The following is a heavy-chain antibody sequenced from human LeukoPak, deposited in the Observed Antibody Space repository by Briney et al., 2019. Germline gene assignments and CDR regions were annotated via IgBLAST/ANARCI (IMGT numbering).Heavy chain of an antibody. Sequence: GGSLRLSCAASGFNFGSYVIDWVRQAPGKGLEWVGDISYDGGYQSYAVSVRGRFTISRDNSKNTLFLQMNSLRPEDAAVYYCATESSLSNWGHGTLVTVSS. V-gene: IGHV3-30*03. CDR1: GFNFGSYV. CDR2: ISYDGGYQ. CDR3: ATESSLSN. D-gene: IGHD3-16*02. J-gene: IGHJ4*01.